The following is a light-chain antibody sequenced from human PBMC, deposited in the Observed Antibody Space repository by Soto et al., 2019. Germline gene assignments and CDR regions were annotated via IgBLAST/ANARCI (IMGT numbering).Light chain of an antibody. CDR1: QSVLYSSNNKNY. Sequence: DIVMTQSPDSLAVSLGERATINCKSSQSVLYSSNNKNYLAWYQQKPRHHPKLLIYWASTRESGVPDRFSGSGAGTYFTFTISRLQAEEVAVYYCQQYYSTPLTFGTGTKVDIK. V-gene: IGKV4-1*01. CDR3: QQYYSTPLT. J-gene: IGKJ3*01. CDR2: WAS.